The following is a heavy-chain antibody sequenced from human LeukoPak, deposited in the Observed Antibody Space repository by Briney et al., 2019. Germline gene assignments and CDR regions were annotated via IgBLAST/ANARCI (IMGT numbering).Heavy chain of an antibody. J-gene: IGHJ6*03. CDR2: INHSGST. CDR1: GFTLSSYS. Sequence: GSLRLSCAASGFTLSSYSMNWVRQPPGKGLEWIGEINHSGSTNYNPSLKSRVTISVDTSKNQFSLKLSSVTAADTAVYYCARGRIYYYYYYMDVWGKGTTVTISS. V-gene: IGHV4-34*01. CDR3: ARGRIYYYYYYMDV. D-gene: IGHD2-15*01.